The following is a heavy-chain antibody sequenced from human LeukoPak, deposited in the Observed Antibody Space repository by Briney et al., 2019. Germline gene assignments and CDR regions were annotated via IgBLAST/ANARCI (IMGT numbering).Heavy chain of an antibody. CDR2: IYYSGST. V-gene: IGHV4-59*01. Sequence: SETLSLTCTVSGGSISSYYWSWIRQPPGKGLEWIGYIYYSGSTNYNPSLKSRVTISVDTSKNQFSLKLSSVTAADTAVYYCAREGSGSSKVRWGQGTLVTVSS. J-gene: IGHJ4*02. CDR1: GGSISSYY. D-gene: IGHD3-10*01. CDR3: AREGSGSSKVR.